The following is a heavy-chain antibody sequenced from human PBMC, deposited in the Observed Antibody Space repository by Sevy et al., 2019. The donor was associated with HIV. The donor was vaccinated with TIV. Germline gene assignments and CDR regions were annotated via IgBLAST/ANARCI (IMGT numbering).Heavy chain of an antibody. Sequence: GGSLRLSCAASGFTFSSYAMNWVRQAPGKGLEWVSGISGSGGSGDKTNYADSVKGRFTISRDDSKNSLYLHLNSQRAEDTAIYYCARKYDSSGYFDYWGQGTLVTVSS. CDR1: GFTFSSYA. V-gene: IGHV3-23*01. J-gene: IGHJ4*02. CDR3: ARKYDSSGYFDY. D-gene: IGHD3-22*01. CDR2: ISGSGGSGDKT.